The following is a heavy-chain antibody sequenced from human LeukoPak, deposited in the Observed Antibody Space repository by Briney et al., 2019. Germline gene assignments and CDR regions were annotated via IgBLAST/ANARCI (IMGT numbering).Heavy chain of an antibody. CDR3: ARDRRFGQQLVVRGPEDY. V-gene: IGHV1-2*02. CDR2: INPNSGGT. D-gene: IGHD6-13*01. J-gene: IGHJ4*02. Sequence: ASVKVSCKASGYTFTGYYMHWVRQAPGQGLEWMGWINPNSGGTNYAQKFQGRVTMTRDTSISTAYMELSRLRSDDTAVYYCARDRRFGQQLVVRGPEDYWGQGTLVTVSS. CDR1: GYTFTGYY.